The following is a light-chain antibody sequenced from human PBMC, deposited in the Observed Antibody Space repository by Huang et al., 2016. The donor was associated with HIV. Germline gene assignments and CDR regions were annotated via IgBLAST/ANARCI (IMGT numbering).Light chain of an antibody. V-gene: IGKV2-40*01. J-gene: IGKJ2*01. CDR3: MQRLEFPYT. CDR1: QSLLHNDDGNTY. CDR2: TLS. Sequence: DIVMTQTPLSLPVTPGEPASISCNASQSLLHNDDGNTYVDWYLQKPGQSPHLLIYTLSFLASGVPDRFSGNGSGTNFTLKISRVEAEDIGVYYCMQRLEFPYTFGQGTKLQIK.